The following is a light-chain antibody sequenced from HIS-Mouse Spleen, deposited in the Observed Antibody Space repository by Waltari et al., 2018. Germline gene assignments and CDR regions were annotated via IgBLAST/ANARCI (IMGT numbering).Light chain of an antibody. CDR2: DNT. Sequence: QSVLTQPPSVSAAPGQKVTISCSGSSSNIGNNYVSWYQQLPGTAPKLLIYDNTNRPSGIPSRFPGSKSGTSATLGITGLQTGDEADYYCGTWDSSLSAYVFGTGTKVTVL. V-gene: IGLV1-51*01. CDR3: GTWDSSLSAYV. CDR1: SSNIGNNY. J-gene: IGLJ1*01.